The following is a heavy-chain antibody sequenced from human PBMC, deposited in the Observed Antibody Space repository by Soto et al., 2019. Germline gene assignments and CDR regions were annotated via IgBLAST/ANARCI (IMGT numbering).Heavy chain of an antibody. V-gene: IGHV1-69*06. J-gene: IGHJ3*02. D-gene: IGHD3-22*01. Sequence: SMQVSCQASAGTFSSHALHWLRQAPGQGLEWMGGIIPIFGTANYAEKFQGRVTIAAENSTSTAYMELSSLRSEDTAVYYGARDPYDRGAFDIWGQGTMVTVS. CDR3: ARDPYDRGAFDI. CDR2: IIPIFGTA. CDR1: AGTFSSHA.